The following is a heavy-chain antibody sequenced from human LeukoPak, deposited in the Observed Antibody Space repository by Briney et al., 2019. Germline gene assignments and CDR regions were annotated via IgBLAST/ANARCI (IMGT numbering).Heavy chain of an antibody. V-gene: IGHV3-74*01. J-gene: IGHJ4*02. Sequence: PGGSLRLSCAASGFTFSSYRMHWVRQAPGKGLVWVSRINSDGSSTSYADSVKGRFTISRDNAKNTLYLQMNSLRAEDTAVHYCATEPEVGATCFDYWGQGTLVTVSS. D-gene: IGHD1-26*01. CDR1: GFTFSSYR. CDR2: INSDGSST. CDR3: ATEPEVGATCFDY.